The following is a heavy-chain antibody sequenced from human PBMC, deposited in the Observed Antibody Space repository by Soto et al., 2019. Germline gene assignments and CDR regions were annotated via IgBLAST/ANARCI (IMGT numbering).Heavy chain of an antibody. Sequence: GGSLRLSCVGAGCTCSGYAMTCVRQAPGRGLEWVSLISGSGGGTFYADSVKGRFTISRDNSKNTLHLQMNSLRAEDAAIYYCAKASAYGSGSLDNWGQGALVTVSS. D-gene: IGHD3-10*01. CDR2: ISGSGGGT. CDR1: GCTCSGYA. CDR3: AKASAYGSGSLDN. V-gene: IGHV3-23*01. J-gene: IGHJ4*02.